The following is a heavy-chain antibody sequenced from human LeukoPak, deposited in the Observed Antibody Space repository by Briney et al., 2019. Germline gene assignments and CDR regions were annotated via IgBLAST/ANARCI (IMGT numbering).Heavy chain of an antibody. J-gene: IGHJ3*02. CDR1: GYSFTSYW. CDR3: ARRIDSSGYSDDAFDI. D-gene: IGHD3-22*01. V-gene: IGHV5-51*01. CDR2: IYPGDSDT. Sequence: GESLKISCKGSGYSFTSYWIGWVRQMPGKGLEWMGIIYPGDSDTRYSPSFQGQVTISADKSISTAYPQWSSLKASDTAMYYCARRIDSSGYSDDAFDIWGQGTMVTVSS.